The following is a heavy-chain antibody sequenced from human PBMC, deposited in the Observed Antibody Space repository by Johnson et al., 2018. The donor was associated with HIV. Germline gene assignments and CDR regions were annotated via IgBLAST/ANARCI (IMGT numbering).Heavy chain of an antibody. V-gene: IGHV3-20*04. J-gene: IGHJ3*02. CDR1: GFKLYEYD. CDR3: AREYEAFEI. Sequence: EVQLVESGGAVVRPGGSLRISCVASGFKLYEYDVSWVRQVPWKGLEWVSVINWSGGGTAYADSVKGRFTVSTDNAKNSLYLQMNSLRAEETAVYYCAREYEAFEIWGQGTMVTFSS. CDR2: INWSGGGT.